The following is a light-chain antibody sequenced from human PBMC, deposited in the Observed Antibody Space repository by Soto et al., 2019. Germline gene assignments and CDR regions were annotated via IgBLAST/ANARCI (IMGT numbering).Light chain of an antibody. CDR3: QQLNEYPIT. CDR1: QGISSY. CDR2: DAS. V-gene: IGKV1-9*01. Sequence: IQLTQSPSSLYASVADRVTVTYRASQGISSYLAWYQQKPGKAPKLLIYDASALQSGVPSRFSGSGSGTDFTLTISSLQPEDFATYYCQQLNEYPITFGQGTRLEI. J-gene: IGKJ5*01.